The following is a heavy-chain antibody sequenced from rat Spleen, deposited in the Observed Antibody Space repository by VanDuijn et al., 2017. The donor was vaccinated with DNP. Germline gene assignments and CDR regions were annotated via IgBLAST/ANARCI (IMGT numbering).Heavy chain of an antibody. CDR2: ISNSGIT. Sequence: QVQLKESGPGMVQPSQTLSLTCTVSGFSLTDYSVHWVRQPPGKGLEWIAAISNSGITYYNSALKSRLIIRRDTSKSQVFLEMNSLQTEDTAMYFCVRWEGINGYWGQGTLVTVSS. CDR3: VRWEGINGY. CDR1: GFSLTDYS. J-gene: IGHJ3*01. D-gene: IGHD1-11*01. V-gene: IGHV2-6*01.